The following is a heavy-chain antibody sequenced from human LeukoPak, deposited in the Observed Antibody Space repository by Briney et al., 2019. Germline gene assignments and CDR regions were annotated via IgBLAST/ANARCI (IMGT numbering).Heavy chain of an antibody. Sequence: SSETLSLTCTVSGGSISSSSYYWGWIRQPPGKGLEWIGSIYYSGSTYYNPSLKSRVTISVDTSKNQFSLKLSSVTAADTAVYYCAREKGNGYSYGYEDYWGQGTLVTVSS. J-gene: IGHJ4*02. D-gene: IGHD5-18*01. CDR3: AREKGNGYSYGYEDY. CDR2: IYYSGST. V-gene: IGHV4-39*07. CDR1: GGSISSSSYY.